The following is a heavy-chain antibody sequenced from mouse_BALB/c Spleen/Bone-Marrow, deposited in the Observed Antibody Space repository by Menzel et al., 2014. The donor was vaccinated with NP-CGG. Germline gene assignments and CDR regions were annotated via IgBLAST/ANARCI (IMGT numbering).Heavy chain of an antibody. CDR2: ILPGSDST. J-gene: IGHJ2*01. D-gene: IGHD2-14*01. Sequence: VQLQQSGAELMKPGASVKISCKATGYTFSSFWIEWVKQGPGHGLEWIGEILPGSDSTNYNEKFKGKATFTADTSSNTAYMQLSSLTSEDSAVYYCARGDRYDVRFDYWGQGTTLTVSS. CDR1: GYTFSSFW. CDR3: ARGDRYDVRFDY. V-gene: IGHV1-9*01.